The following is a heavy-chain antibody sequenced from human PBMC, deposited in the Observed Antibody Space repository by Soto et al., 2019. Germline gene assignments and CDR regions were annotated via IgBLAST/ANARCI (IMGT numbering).Heavy chain of an antibody. V-gene: IGHV3-7*03. Sequence: GGSLRLSCAASGFTFRNYSMSWVRQAPGKGLEWVANIKQDGSQKYYVDSVKGRFTISRDNAKNSLYLEMNSLRAEDTAVYSCARILPLVAGRAPYCFDPSGQAPLGTVS. J-gene: IGHJ5*02. CDR1: GFTFRNYS. CDR3: ARILPLVAGRAPYCFDP. CDR2: IKQDGSQK. D-gene: IGHD6-6*01.